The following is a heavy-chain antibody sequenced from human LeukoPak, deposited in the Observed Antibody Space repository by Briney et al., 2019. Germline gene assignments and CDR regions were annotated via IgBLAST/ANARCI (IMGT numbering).Heavy chain of an antibody. V-gene: IGHV4-39*07. CDR2: IYYSGGT. CDR1: GDSISGSIYY. J-gene: IGHJ3*02. CDR3: ARASYCGGDCYSRAFDI. D-gene: IGHD2-21*02. Sequence: PSETLSLTCTASGDSISGSIYYWGCIRQPPGKGLEWIGSIYYSGGTYYNPSLKSRVTISVDTSKNQFSLKLSSVTAADTAVYYCARASYCGGDCYSRAFDIWGQGTMVTVSS.